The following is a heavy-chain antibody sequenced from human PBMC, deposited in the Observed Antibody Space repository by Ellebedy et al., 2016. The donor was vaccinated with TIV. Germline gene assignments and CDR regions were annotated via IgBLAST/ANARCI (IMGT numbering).Heavy chain of an antibody. Sequence: AASVKVSCKASGYTFTYRYLHWVRQAPGQALEWMGWITPFNGNTNYAQKFQDRVTITRDRSMSTAYMELSSLRSEDTAMYYCARSNSVAGFLDYWGQGTLVTVSS. D-gene: IGHD6-19*01. CDR2: ITPFNGNT. V-gene: IGHV1-45*02. J-gene: IGHJ4*02. CDR3: ARSNSVAGFLDY. CDR1: GYTFTYRY.